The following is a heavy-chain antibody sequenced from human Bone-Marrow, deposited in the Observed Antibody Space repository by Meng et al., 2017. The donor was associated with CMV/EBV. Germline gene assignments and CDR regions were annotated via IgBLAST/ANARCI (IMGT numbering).Heavy chain of an antibody. D-gene: IGHD6-13*01. CDR2: ISGSSTQT. CDR1: GFTFSSYA. V-gene: IGHV3-23*01. Sequence: GESLKISCAASGFTFSSYAMSWVRQAPGKGLEWVSVISGSSTQTYYADSVKGRFTVSRDNSKNTLYLQMNSLRAEDTAVYYCARVSIAAAGHFDYWGQGTLVTVSS. CDR3: ARVSIAAAGHFDY. J-gene: IGHJ4*02.